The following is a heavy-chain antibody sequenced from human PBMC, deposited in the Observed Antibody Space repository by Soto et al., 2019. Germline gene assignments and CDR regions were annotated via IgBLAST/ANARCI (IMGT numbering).Heavy chain of an antibody. V-gene: IGHV4-30-4*01. CDR3: ARLGAYYQSLDP. Sequence: SETLSLTCTVSGGSISSGDYYWSWIRQPTGKGLEWIGYIYYSGSTYYNPSLKSRVTISVDTSKNQFSLKLSSVTAADSAVYYCARLGAYYQSLDPWGPGTLVTV. CDR2: IYYSGST. J-gene: IGHJ5*02. CDR1: GGSISSGDYY. D-gene: IGHD2-21*01.